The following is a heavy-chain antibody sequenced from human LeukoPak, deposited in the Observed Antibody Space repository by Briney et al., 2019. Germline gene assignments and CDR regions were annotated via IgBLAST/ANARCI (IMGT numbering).Heavy chain of an antibody. CDR3: ARNYYAPDYYYMDV. CDR1: GFTFSSYA. V-gene: IGHV3-64*01. Sequence: PGGSLRLSCAASGFTFSSYARHWVLQAPGKGLDYCSAIISSGCSTYYANSVNGIFTISRDNSKNTLYLQMGSLRTEDMAVYYCARNYYAPDYYYMDVWGKGNTVTITS. J-gene: IGHJ6*03. D-gene: IGHD1-26*01. CDR2: IISSGCST.